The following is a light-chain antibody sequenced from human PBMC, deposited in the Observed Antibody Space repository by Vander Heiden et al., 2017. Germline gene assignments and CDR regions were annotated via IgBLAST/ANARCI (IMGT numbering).Light chain of an antibody. J-gene: IGKJ4*01. V-gene: IGKV2D-29*02. CDR1: QSLLHSDGLTY. CDR2: EVS. CDR3: FQNTPFPPT. Sequence: TVMTQTPLPLSVTPGQTPSISCKYSQSLLHSDGLTYLYWYLQKPGHSPQRLIYEVSNRFSGVPDRFSGSGSGTDFTLKISRVQAEDVGIYYCFQNTPFPPTFGGGTKVDI.